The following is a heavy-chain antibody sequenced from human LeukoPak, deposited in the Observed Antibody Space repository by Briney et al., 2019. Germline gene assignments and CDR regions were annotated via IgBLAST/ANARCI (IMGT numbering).Heavy chain of an antibody. CDR2: ISGRDTNT. D-gene: IGHD3-10*01. CDR1: GFTFTSYG. V-gene: IGHV3-23*01. Sequence: GGSLRLSCAASGFTFTSYGMSWVRQAPGKGLGWVSTISGRDTNTYYADSVEGRFTTSRDNSKNTLYLQMNSLRAEDTAVYYCAKEDYGSGSGDYWGQGTLVTVSS. J-gene: IGHJ4*02. CDR3: AKEDYGSGSGDY.